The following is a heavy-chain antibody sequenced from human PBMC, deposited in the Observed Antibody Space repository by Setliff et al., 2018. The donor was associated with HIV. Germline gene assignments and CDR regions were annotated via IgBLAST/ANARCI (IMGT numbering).Heavy chain of an antibody. CDR3: AKDTKGLGYSGYDYLDYYHYYGLDV. J-gene: IGHJ6*02. CDR1: GFTFSSYG. CDR2: IWYDGSNK. D-gene: IGHD5-12*01. V-gene: IGHV3-33*03. Sequence: QPGGSLRLSCAASGFTFSSYGMHWVRQAPGKGLEWVAVIWYDGSNKDYADSVKGRFTISRDNSKNTLHLQMNSLRAEDTAVYYCAKDTKGLGYSGYDYLDYYHYYGLDVWGQGTTVTVSS.